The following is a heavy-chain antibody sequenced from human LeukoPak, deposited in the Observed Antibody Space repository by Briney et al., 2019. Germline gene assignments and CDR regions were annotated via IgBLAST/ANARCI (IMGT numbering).Heavy chain of an antibody. CDR3: ARGRGWVDY. CDR2: IDPVDSHT. D-gene: IGHD6-19*01. J-gene: IGHJ4*02. V-gene: IGHV5-10-1*01. CDR1: GYTFTNNW. Sequence: GESLRISCQGSGYTFTNNWITWVRQMPGRGLEWMGRIDPVDSHTDYNPSFQGHVTISVDEAINTVYLQWGSLEASDSAMYYCARGRGWVDYWGQGALVTVSS.